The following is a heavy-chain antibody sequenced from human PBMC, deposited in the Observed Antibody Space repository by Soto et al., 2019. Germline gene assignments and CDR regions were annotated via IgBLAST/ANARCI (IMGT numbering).Heavy chain of an antibody. CDR2: IRNNGSTK. CDR1: GFTFSSYW. D-gene: IGHD2-15*01. Sequence: GGSLRLSCAASGFTFSSYWMSWVRQAPGKGLEWVAAIRNNGSTKYYVDSVKGRFTISRDNSKNTLYLQMNSLRAEDTAVYYCAKDRGLVSHVFDYWGQGTLVTVSS. CDR3: AKDRGLVSHVFDY. J-gene: IGHJ4*02. V-gene: IGHV3-7*03.